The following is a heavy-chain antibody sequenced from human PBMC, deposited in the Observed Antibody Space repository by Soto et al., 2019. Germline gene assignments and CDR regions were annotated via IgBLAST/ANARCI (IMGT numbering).Heavy chain of an antibody. V-gene: IGHV1-18*01. Sequence: ASVKVSWKASGYSFTSYGISWVRQAPGQWLEWMGWISAYNGNTNYAQKLQGRVTMTTDTSTSTAYMELRSLRSDDTAVYYCARGRGLESSPSQQSYNWFDPWGQGTLVTVSS. D-gene: IGHD6-13*01. CDR3: ARGRGLESSPSQQSYNWFDP. CDR1: GYSFTSYG. CDR2: ISAYNGNT. J-gene: IGHJ5*02.